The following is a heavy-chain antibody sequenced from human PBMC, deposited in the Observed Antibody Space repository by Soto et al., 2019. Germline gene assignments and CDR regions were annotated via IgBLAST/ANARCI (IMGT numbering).Heavy chain of an antibody. D-gene: IGHD1-1*01. V-gene: IGHV1-18*01. CDR2: ISAHNGNT. J-gene: IGHJ4*02. CDR1: GYTFTSYG. Sequence: QVHLVQSGAEVKKPGASVKVSCKGSGYTFTSYGITWVRQAPGQELEWMGWISAHNGNTDYAQKLQGRVTVTRDTSTSTAYMELRSLRSDDTAVYYCARGRYGDYWGQGALVTLSS. CDR3: ARGRYGDY.